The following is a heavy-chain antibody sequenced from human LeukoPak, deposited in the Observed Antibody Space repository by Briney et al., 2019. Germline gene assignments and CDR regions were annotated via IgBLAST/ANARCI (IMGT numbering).Heavy chain of an antibody. D-gene: IGHD2-15*01. CDR1: GGSISSGGYS. CDR3: ARAHRVVVVSGYFDL. CDR2: IYHSGST. V-gene: IGHV4-30-2*01. Sequence: SETLSLTCAVSGGSISSGGYSWSWIRQPPGKGLEWIGYIYHSGSTYSNPSLKSRVTISVDRSKNQFSLKLSSVTAADTAVYYCARAHRVVVVSGYFDLWGRGTLVTVSS. J-gene: IGHJ2*01.